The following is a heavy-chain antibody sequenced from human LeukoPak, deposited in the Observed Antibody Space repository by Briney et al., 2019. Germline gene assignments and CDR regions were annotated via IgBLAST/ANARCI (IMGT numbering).Heavy chain of an antibody. CDR3: ARGPSYFQH. CDR2: TYYRSKWYK. V-gene: IGHV6-1*01. J-gene: IGHJ1*01. Sequence: SQTLSLTCAVSGDRVSSNSATWNWIRQSPSRGLEWLGRTYYRSKWYKYYAVSVKGRITINPDTSKNQFSLQLNSVTPEDTAVYYCARGPSYFQHWGQGTLVTVSS. CDR1: GDRVSSNSAT.